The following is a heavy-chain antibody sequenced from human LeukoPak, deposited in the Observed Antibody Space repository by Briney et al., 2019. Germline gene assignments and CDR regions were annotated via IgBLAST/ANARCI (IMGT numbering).Heavy chain of an antibody. CDR2: IYYSGST. CDR3: ARGPLGPTYFDY. V-gene: IGHV4-59*08. Sequence: SETLSLTCTVPGGSISSYFCSWIRQPPGKGLEWVGYIYYSGSTNYNPSLKSRVTISVDTSKNQFSLKLSSVTAADTAVYYCARGPLGPTYFDYWGQGTLVTVSS. D-gene: IGHD1-26*01. CDR1: GGSISSYF. J-gene: IGHJ4*02.